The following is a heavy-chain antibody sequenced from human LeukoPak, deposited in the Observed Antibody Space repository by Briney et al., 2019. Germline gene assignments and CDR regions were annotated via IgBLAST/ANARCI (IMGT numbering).Heavy chain of an antibody. Sequence: SQTLSLTCAVSGGSISSGGYSWSWIRQPPGKGLEWIGYIYHSGSTYYNPSLKSRVTISVDRSKNQFSLKLSSVTAADTAVYYCARVSQRYFDYWGQGTLVTVSS. V-gene: IGHV4-30-2*01. CDR1: GGSISSGGYS. CDR2: IYHSGST. J-gene: IGHJ4*02. CDR3: ARVSQRYFDY. D-gene: IGHD2/OR15-2a*01.